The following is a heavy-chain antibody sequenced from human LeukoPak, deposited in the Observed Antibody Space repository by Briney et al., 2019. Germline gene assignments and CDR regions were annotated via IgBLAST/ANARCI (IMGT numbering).Heavy chain of an antibody. D-gene: IGHD3-9*01. CDR1: GFTFSIFA. J-gene: IGHJ3*01. Sequence: GGSLRLSCAASGFTFSIFALSWIRQAPGKGLEWVSAIGTSSANTYYADSVKGRFTISRDNSQNNLYLQINNLRAEDTAVYYCARDPPVLRYFDWLPQRDAFDVWGQGTMVTVSS. CDR2: IGTSSANT. CDR3: ARDPPVLRYFDWLPQRDAFDV. V-gene: IGHV3-23*01.